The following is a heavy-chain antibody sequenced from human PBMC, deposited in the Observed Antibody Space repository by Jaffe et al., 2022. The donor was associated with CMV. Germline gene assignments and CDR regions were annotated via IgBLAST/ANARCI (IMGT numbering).Heavy chain of an antibody. CDR3: ARHPGYNYGGSHFDY. CDR1: GGSISSSTYY. J-gene: IGHJ4*02. Sequence: QLQLQESGPGLVKPSETLSLTCTVSGGSISSSTYYWGWIRQPPGKGPEWIGSIYYSGITFYNPSLKSRVTISVDTSKNQFSLKLSSVTAADTAVYYCARHPGYNYGGSHFDYWGQGTLVTVSS. D-gene: IGHD5-18*01. CDR2: IYYSGIT. V-gene: IGHV4-39*01.